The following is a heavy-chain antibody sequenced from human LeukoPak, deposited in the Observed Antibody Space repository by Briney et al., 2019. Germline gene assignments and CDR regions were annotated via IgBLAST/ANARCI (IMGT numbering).Heavy chain of an antibody. CDR2: IKSKTDGGTT. J-gene: IGHJ4*02. V-gene: IGHV3-15*01. CDR3: TTESDDCSSTSC. Sequence: GGSLRLSCAASGFTFSNAWMSWVRQAPGKGLEWVGRIKSKTDGGTTDYAAPVKGRFTISRDDSKNTLYLQMNSLKTEDTAVYYCTTESDDCSSTSCWGQGTLVTVSS. CDR1: GFTFSNAW. D-gene: IGHD2-2*01.